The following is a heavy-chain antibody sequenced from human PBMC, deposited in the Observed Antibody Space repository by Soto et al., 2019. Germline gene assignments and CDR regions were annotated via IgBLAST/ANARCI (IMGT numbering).Heavy chain of an antibody. V-gene: IGHV1-2*04. D-gene: IGHD3-10*01. CDR3: ARWQGAADRSGSDAFDI. CDR1: GYTFTGYY. CDR2: INPNSGGT. Sequence: ASVKVSCKASGYTFTGYYMHWVRQAPGQGLEWMGWINPNSGGTNYAQKFQGWVTMTRDTSISTAYMELSRLRSDDTAVYYCARWQGAADRSGSDAFDIWGQGTMVTVSS. J-gene: IGHJ3*02.